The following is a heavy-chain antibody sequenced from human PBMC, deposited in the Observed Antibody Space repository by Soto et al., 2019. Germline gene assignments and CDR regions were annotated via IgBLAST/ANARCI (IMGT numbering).Heavy chain of an antibody. CDR1: GGSISSGGYY. CDR2: IYYSGST. J-gene: IGHJ4*02. D-gene: IGHD5-18*01. CDR3: AGGPPGYSYGYHY. Sequence: SETLSLTCTVSGGSISSGGYYWSWIRQHPGEGLEWIGYIYYSGSTYYNPSLKSRVTISVDTSKNQFSLKLNSVTAADTAVYYCAGGPPGYSYGYHYWGQGTLVTVSS. V-gene: IGHV4-31*03.